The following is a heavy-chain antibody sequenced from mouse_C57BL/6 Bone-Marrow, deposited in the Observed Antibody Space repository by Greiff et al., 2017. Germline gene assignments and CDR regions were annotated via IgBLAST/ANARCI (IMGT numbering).Heavy chain of an antibody. CDR1: GYTFTSYW. CDR3: ARGNYCGPGYYCDY. CDR2: IDPSDSET. V-gene: IGHV1-52*01. Sequence: VQLLQPGAELVRPGSSVKLSCKASGYTFTSYWMHWVKQRPIQGLEWIGNIDPSDSETHYNQKFKDKATLTVDKSSSTAYMQLSSLASDDSAVYYCARGNYCGPGYYCDYWGQGTTLTVSA. J-gene: IGHJ2*01. D-gene: IGHD1-2*01.